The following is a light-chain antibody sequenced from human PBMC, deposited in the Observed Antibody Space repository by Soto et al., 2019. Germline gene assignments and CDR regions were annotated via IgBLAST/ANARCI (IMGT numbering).Light chain of an antibody. Sequence: QSALTQPASVSGSPGQSITIYCTGTSSDVGGYDFVSWYQQHPGKAPKLMIYDVSNRPSGVSYRFSGSKSGNTASLTISGLQSEDEADYYCSSYTSSSTLYVFGTGTKLTVL. CDR3: SSYTSSSTLYV. CDR1: SSDVGGYDF. CDR2: DVS. V-gene: IGLV2-14*01. J-gene: IGLJ1*01.